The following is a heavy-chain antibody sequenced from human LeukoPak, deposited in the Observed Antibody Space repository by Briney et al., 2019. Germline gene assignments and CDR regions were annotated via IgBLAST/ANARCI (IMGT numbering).Heavy chain of an antibody. V-gene: IGHV3-21*01. Sequence: GGSLRLSCAASGFTFSSYNMNWVRQAPGKGLEWVSSISSSSSYIYYADSVKGRFTISRDNAKNSLYLQVSSLRAEDTAVYYCARGFGGGIWGQGTMVTVSS. D-gene: IGHD3-10*01. CDR1: GFTFSSYN. J-gene: IGHJ3*02. CDR2: ISSSSSYI. CDR3: ARGFGGGI.